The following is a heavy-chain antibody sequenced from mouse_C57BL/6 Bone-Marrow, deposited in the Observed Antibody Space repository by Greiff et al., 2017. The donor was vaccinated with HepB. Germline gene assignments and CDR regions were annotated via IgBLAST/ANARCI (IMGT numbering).Heavy chain of an antibody. J-gene: IGHJ2*01. CDR3: ARREDYFDY. V-gene: IGHV1-54*01. Sequence: VKLQESGAELVRPGTSVKVSCKASGYAFTNYLIEWVKQRPGQGLEWIGVINPGSGGTNYNEKFKGKATLTADKSSSTAYMQLSSLTSEDSAVYFCARREDYFDYWGQGTTLTVSS. CDR2: INPGSGGT. CDR1: GYAFTNYL.